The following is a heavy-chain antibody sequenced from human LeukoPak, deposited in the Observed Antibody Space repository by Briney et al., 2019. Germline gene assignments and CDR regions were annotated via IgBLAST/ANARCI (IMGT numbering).Heavy chain of an antibody. D-gene: IGHD3-3*01. CDR3: ARHYDFWSGYFAGTIYNWFDP. V-gene: IGHV1-2*02. CDR2: INPNSGGT. Sequence: ASVKVSCKASGYTFTGYYMHWVRQAPGQGLEWMGWINPNSGGTNYAQKFQGRVTMTRDTSISTAYMELSRLRSDDTAVYYCARHYDFWSGYFAGTIYNWFDPWGQGTLVTVSS. J-gene: IGHJ5*02. CDR1: GYTFTGYY.